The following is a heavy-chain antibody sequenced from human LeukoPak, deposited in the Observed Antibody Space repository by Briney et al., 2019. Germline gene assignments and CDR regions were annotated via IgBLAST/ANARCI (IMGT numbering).Heavy chain of an antibody. CDR3: AKVPYYDFWSGYYDY. D-gene: IGHD3-3*01. V-gene: IGHV3-7*03. CDR2: IKQDGSEK. CDR1: GFTFSSYW. Sequence: GGSLRLSCAASGFTFSSYWMSWVRQAPGKGLEWVANIKQDGSEKYYVDSVKGRFTISRDNAKNSLYLQMNSLRAEDTAVYYCAKVPYYDFWSGYYDYWGQGTLVTVSS. J-gene: IGHJ4*02.